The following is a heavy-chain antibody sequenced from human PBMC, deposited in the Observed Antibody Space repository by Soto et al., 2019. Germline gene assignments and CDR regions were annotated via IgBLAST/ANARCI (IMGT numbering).Heavy chain of an antibody. V-gene: IGHV3-7*01. J-gene: IGHJ4*02. CDR2: IKQDGSEK. CDR1: GFTFSSYW. Sequence: EVQLVESGGGLVQPGGSLRLSCAASGFTFSSYWMSWVRQAPGKGLEWVANIKQDGSEKYYVDSVKGRFTISRDNAKNSLYLQMNSLRAEDTAVYYCASFSRGYYDSTTHPFFDYWGQGTLVTVSS. CDR3: ASFSRGYYDSTTHPFFDY. D-gene: IGHD3-22*01.